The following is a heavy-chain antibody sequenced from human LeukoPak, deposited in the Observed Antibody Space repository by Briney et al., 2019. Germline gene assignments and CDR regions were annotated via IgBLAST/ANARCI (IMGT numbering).Heavy chain of an antibody. D-gene: IGHD6-19*01. CDR1: GFTFSSYA. J-gene: IGHJ4*02. CDR3: AKGPPIAVAGTAGGY. V-gene: IGHV3-23*01. Sequence: GGSLRLSCAASGFTFSSYAMSWVRQAPGKGLEWVPAISGSGGSTYYADSVKGRFTISRDNSKNTLYLQMNSLRAEDAAVYYCAKGPPIAVAGTAGGYWGQGTLVTVSS. CDR2: ISGSGGST.